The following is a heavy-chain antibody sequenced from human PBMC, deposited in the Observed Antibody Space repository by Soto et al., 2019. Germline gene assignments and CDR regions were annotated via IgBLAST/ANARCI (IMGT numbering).Heavy chain of an antibody. CDR3: TRDASRDSSARGWFDP. CDR1: GFTFRSFT. J-gene: IGHJ5*02. Sequence: GGSLRLSCAASGFTFRSFTMNWVRQAPGKGLEWVSTISSNSAYIYYTDALRGRFTISRDNAKTSLHLQMNSLRAEDTAVYYCTRDASRDSSARGWFDPWGPGTLVTVSS. V-gene: IGHV3-21*01. D-gene: IGHD6-13*01. CDR2: ISSNSAYI.